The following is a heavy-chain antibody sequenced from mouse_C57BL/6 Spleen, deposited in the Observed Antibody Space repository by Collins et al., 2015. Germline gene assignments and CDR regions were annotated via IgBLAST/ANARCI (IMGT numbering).Heavy chain of an antibody. J-gene: IGHJ4*01. CDR3: ARYGYDVGYAMDY. Sequence: QIQLVQSGPELKKPGETVKISCKASGYTFTTYGMSWVKQAPGKGLKWMGWINTYSGVPTYADDFKGRFAFSLETSASTAYLQINNLKNEDTATYFCARYGYDVGYAMDYWGQGTSVTVSS. D-gene: IGHD2-2*01. CDR2: INTYSGVP. V-gene: IGHV9-3*01. CDR1: GYTFTTYG.